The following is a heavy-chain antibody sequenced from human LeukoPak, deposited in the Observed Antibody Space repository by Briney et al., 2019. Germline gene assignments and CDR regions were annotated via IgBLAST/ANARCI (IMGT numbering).Heavy chain of an antibody. Sequence: GGSLRLSCAASGFTFSSYWMHWVRQAPGKGLVWVSRINSDGSSTSYADSVKGRFTISGDNAKNTLYLQMNSLRAEDTAVYYCARSGYSSSWYWRYYYYGMDVWGQGTTVTVSS. J-gene: IGHJ6*02. CDR3: ARSGYSSSWYWRYYYYGMDV. CDR1: GFTFSSYW. D-gene: IGHD6-13*01. CDR2: INSDGSST. V-gene: IGHV3-74*01.